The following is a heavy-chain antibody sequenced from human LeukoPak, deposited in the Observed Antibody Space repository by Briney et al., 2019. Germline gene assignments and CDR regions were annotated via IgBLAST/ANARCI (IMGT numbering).Heavy chain of an antibody. CDR3: ARGSWQLAEEVY. D-gene: IGHD6-6*01. CDR2: ITYDGRT. V-gene: IGHV4-34*01. CDR1: GGSFSGYY. J-gene: IGHJ4*02. Sequence: SETLSLTCAVYGGSFSGYYWSWIRQPPGKGLEWIGEITYDGRTKYNPSLRSRVSISVDTPKIQFSLNLTSVTAADTAVYSCARGSWQLAEEVYWGQGTLVTVSS.